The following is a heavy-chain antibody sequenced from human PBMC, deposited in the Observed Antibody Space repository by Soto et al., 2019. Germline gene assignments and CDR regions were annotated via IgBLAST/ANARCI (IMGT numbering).Heavy chain of an antibody. CDR1: GFTVSSNY. D-gene: IGHD1-26*01. J-gene: IGHJ6*03. CDR3: AGETLELAHGYYYYMDV. Sequence: HPGGSLRLSCAAAGFTVSSNYMSWVRQAPGKGLEWVSVIYSGGSTYYADSVKGRFTISRDNSKNTLYLQMNSLRAEDTAVYYCAGETLELAHGYYYYMDVWGKGTTVTVSS. CDR2: IYSGGST. V-gene: IGHV3-66*01.